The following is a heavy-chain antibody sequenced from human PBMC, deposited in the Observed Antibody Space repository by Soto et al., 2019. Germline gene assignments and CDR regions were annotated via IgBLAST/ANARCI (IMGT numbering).Heavy chain of an antibody. V-gene: IGHV4-30-2*01. CDR3: AAGGGLPRYY. J-gene: IGHJ4*02. D-gene: IGHD5-12*01. Sequence: QLQLQESGSGLVKPSQTLSLTCAVSGGSISSGGYSWSWIRQPPGKGLEWIGYIYHSGSTYYNPSLRGXAXIXXDRSKNQFPLKLSSVTAADTAVYYCAAGGGLPRYYWGQGTLVTVSS. CDR2: IYHSGST. CDR1: GGSISSGGYS.